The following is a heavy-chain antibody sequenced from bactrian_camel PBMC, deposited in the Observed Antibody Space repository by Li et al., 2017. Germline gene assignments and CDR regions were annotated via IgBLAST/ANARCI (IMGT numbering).Heavy chain of an antibody. CDR2: ISGGSGRT. V-gene: IGHV3S40*01. CDR1: GHTSEIAVNC. CDR3: KRGWKCIGAECDDD. D-gene: IGHD1*01. J-gene: IGHJ4*01. Sequence: VQLVESGGGSVETGGSLRLSCAASGHTSEIAVNCMGWFRQAPGKEREGIAAISGGSGRTSYADSVKGRFTISRDNAKNTVYLQLNNLKTEDTGLYRCKRGWKCIGAECDDDLGQGTQV.